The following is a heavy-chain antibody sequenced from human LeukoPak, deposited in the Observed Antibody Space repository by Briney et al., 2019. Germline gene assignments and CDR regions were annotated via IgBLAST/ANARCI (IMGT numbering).Heavy chain of an antibody. Sequence: GGSLRLSCAASGFTFSSYSMNWVRQAPGKGLEWVSSISSSSSYIYYADSVKGRFTISRDNAKNSLYLQMNSLRAEDTAAYYCARDQMATISYFDYWGQGTLVTVSS. CDR1: GFTFSSYS. CDR2: ISSSSSYI. V-gene: IGHV3-21*01. CDR3: ARDQMATISYFDY. J-gene: IGHJ4*02. D-gene: IGHD5-24*01.